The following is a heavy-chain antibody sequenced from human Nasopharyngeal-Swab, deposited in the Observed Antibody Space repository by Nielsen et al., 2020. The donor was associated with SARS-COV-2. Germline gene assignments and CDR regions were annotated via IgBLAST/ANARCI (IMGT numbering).Heavy chain of an antibody. CDR1: GGSISSYY. CDR3: ARVGYCSSTSCYAAYYFDY. CDR2: IYYSGST. D-gene: IGHD2-2*01. V-gene: IGHV4-59*01. Sequence: SETLSLTCTVSGGSISSYYWSWIRQPPGKGLEWIGYIYYSGSTNYNPSLKSRVTISVDTSKNQFSLKLSSVTAADTAVYHCARVGYCSSTSCYAAYYFDYWGQGTLVTVSS. J-gene: IGHJ4*02.